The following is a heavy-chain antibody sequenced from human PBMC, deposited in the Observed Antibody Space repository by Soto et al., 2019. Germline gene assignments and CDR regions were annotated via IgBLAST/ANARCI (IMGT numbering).Heavy chain of an antibody. J-gene: IGHJ4*02. D-gene: IGHD1-20*01. V-gene: IGHV4-39*01. CDR2: IYYSGST. Sequence: SSETLSLTCTVSGGSISSSSYYWGWIRQPPGKGLEWIGSIYYSGSTYYNPSLKSRVTISVDTSKNQFSLKLSSVTAADTAVYYCARLPRITGTLSFDYWGQGTLVTVSS. CDR1: GGSISSSSYY. CDR3: ARLPRITGTLSFDY.